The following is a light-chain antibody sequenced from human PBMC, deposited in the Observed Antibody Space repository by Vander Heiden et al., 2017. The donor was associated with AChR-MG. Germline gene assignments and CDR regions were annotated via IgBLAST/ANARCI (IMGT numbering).Light chain of an antibody. CDR1: QSVSSN. V-gene: IGKV3-15*01. CDR2: GAY. Sequence: EIVMTQSPATLSVSPGERATLSCRASQSVSSNLAWYQQKPGQAPRILIYGAYTRATGIPARFSGSGSGTEFTLTISSLQSEDFAVYYCQQYNNWPPMYTFGQGTKLEIK. CDR3: QQYNNWPPMYT. J-gene: IGKJ2*01.